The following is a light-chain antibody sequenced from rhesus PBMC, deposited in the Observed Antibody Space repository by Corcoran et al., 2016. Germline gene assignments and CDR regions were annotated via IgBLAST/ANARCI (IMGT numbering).Light chain of an antibody. CDR1: QSISSW. CDR3: QQYISCPLT. CDR2: KAS. Sequence: DIQMTQSPSSLSASVGDTVTITCRASQSISSWLACYQQKPGKAPKLLINKASTLQSGVPSRFSGSGSGTDFTLPISSLPSEDFATYYCQQYISCPLTFGGGTKVEI. J-gene: IGKJ4*01. V-gene: IGKV1-22*01.